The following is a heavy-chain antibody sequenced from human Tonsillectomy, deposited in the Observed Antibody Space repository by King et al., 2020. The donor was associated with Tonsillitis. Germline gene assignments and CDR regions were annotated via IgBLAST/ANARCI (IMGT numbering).Heavy chain of an antibody. CDR3: AREGLENDTFDI. J-gene: IGHJ3*02. CDR1: GGSFSGYY. V-gene: IGHV4-34*01. D-gene: IGHD3-3*01. Sequence: VQLQQWGAGLLKPSETLSLTCAVYGGSFSGYYWSWIRQPPGKGLEWIGESNNIGSTNYNPSVKSRVTISVDTSKNQFSLKLNSVTAADTAVYYCAREGLENDTFDIWGQGTMVTVSS. CDR2: SNNIGST.